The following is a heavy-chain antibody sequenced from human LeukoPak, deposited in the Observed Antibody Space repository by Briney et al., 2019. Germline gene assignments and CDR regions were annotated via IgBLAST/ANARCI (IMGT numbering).Heavy chain of an antibody. J-gene: IGHJ4*02. V-gene: IGHV3-23*01. CDR2: VSGSGSST. Sequence: GGSLRLSCAASGFTFSGYAMTWVRQAPGKGLEWVSTVSGSGSSTYYADSMKGRFTISRDNSNNTLYLQMNSLRAEDTAVYYCAKGRYFGEHYFDYWGQGTLVTVSS. D-gene: IGHD3-10*01. CDR3: AKGRYFGEHYFDY. CDR1: GFTFSGYA.